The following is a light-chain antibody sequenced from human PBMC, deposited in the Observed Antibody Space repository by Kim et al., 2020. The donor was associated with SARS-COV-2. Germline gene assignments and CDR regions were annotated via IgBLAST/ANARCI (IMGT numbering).Light chain of an antibody. Sequence: SYELTQPSSVSVSPGQTARITCSGDVLAKRYARWFQQKPGQAPVMVIYKDNKRPSVIPERFSGSSSGTTVTLTISGAQVEDEADYYCYSTTDRSGVFGGGTQLTVL. CDR1: VLAKRY. CDR2: KDN. CDR3: YSTTDRSGV. J-gene: IGLJ3*02. V-gene: IGLV3-27*01.